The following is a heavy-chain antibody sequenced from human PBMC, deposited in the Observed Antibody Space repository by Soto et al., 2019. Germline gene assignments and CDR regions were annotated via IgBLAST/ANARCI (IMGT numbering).Heavy chain of an antibody. J-gene: IGHJ6*02. CDR2: ISPYTGNT. CDR1: GYIFVNYG. Sequence: QVPLEQSGDEVKKPGASVKVSCKASGYIFVNYGIAWVRQAPGQGLEWMGWISPYTGNTHSATKVQGRLTMTTDTSTSTAYMDLGSLTSDDTAVYYCVMVDNYVTPTPQDVWGQGTTVTVSS. V-gene: IGHV1-18*01. CDR3: VMVDNYVTPTPQDV. D-gene: IGHD3-16*01.